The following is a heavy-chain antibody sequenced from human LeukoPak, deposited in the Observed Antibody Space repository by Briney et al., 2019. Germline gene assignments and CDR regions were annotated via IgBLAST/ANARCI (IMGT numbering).Heavy chain of an antibody. D-gene: IGHD5-12*01. V-gene: IGHV4-39*01. J-gene: IGHJ5*02. CDR1: GGSISSSSYY. CDR3: ARQRAGYSGYDRNWFDP. Sequence: SETLSLTCTVSGGSISSSSYYWGWIRQPPGKGLEWIGSIYYSGSTYYNPSLKSRVTISVDTSKNQFSLKLSSVTAADTAVYYCARQRAGYSGYDRNWFDPWGQGTLVTVSS. CDR2: IYYSGST.